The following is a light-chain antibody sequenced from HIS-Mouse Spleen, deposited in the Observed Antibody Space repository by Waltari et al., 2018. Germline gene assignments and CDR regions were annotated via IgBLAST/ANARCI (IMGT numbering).Light chain of an antibody. CDR1: SSNTGSNY. V-gene: IGLV1-47*01. CDR2: RNN. J-gene: IGLJ2*01. CDR3: AAWDDSLSGPRV. Sequence: QSVLTQPPSASGTPGQRVTVSCSGSSSNTGSNYVYWYQQPPGTAPKLLIYRNNQRPSGVPDRFSGSKSGTSASLAISGLRSEDEADYYCAAWDDSLSGPRVFGGGTKLTVL.